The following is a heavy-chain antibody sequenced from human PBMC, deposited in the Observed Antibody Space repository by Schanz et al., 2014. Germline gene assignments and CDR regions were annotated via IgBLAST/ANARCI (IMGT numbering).Heavy chain of an antibody. D-gene: IGHD2-21*01. Sequence: VKLLESGGGLVQPGGSLRLSCAASGFTFSDYYMSWIRQAPGKGLEWVSYISNSGTTIYYADSVKGRFTISRDNSNNTVYLQMNTLRAEDTAVYYCAREDCSATSCYFRYWGQGTLVTVSS. V-gene: IGHV3-11*04. J-gene: IGHJ4*02. CDR3: AREDCSATSCYFRY. CDR2: ISNSGTTI. CDR1: GFTFSDYY.